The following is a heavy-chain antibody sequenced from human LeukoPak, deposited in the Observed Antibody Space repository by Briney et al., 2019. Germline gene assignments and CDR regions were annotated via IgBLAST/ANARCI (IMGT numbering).Heavy chain of an antibody. CDR3: ARGKSGYAFDI. D-gene: IGHD3-3*01. CDR1: GFTFSSHG. V-gene: IGHV3-7*01. Sequence: SGGSLRLSCAASGFTFSSHGMHWVRQAPGEGLEWVANIKQDGSEKYYVDSVKGRFTISRDNAKNSLYLQMNSLRAEDTAVYYCARGKSGYAFDIWGQGTMVTVSS. CDR2: IKQDGSEK. J-gene: IGHJ3*02.